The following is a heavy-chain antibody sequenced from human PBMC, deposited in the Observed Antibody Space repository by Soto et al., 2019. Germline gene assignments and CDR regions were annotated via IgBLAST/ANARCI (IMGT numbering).Heavy chain of an antibody. Sequence: QVQLQESGPGLVKPSQTLSLTCTVSGGSISSGNYYWSWIRQPPGKGLEWIGFISYSGSTYYNASLKSRVTISVDTSKNPFSLNLSFVTAAATAVYYCATMGTPATGLYYFDYWGQGTLVTVSS. CDR3: ATMGTPATGLYYFDY. CDR1: GGSISSGNYY. J-gene: IGHJ4*02. V-gene: IGHV4-30-4*01. D-gene: IGHD1-7*01. CDR2: ISYSGST.